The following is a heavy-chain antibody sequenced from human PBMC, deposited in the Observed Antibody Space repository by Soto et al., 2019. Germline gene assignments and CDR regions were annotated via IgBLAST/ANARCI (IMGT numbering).Heavy chain of an antibody. D-gene: IGHD2-15*01. Sequence: QVELQQSGGGLLKPSETLSLNCAVYGGSFSGYYWSWIRQPPGKGLEWMGEINHRGSIHYNPALKSRVTLSVDTSKNQFSQPMTSVTAADTAVFYCARGSRKRIPAASGRHYYYPGLDDWGHGTAVTVSS. J-gene: IGHJ6*02. CDR1: GGSFSGYY. CDR2: INHRGSI. CDR3: ARGSRKRIPAASGRHYYYPGLDD. V-gene: IGHV4-34*01.